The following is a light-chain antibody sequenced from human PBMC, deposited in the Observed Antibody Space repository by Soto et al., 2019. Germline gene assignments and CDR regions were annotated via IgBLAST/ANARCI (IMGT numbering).Light chain of an antibody. J-gene: IGKJ3*01. CDR3: QQYNSPRVT. V-gene: IGKV3-15*01. Sequence: EVVMTQSPATLSVSPGERATLSCRASQSVSSKLAWYQQKPGQAPRLLIYDASTRATGIPARFSGSGSGTEFTLTISSLQSEDFATYYCQQYNSPRVTFGPGTKVDIK. CDR1: QSVSSK. CDR2: DAS.